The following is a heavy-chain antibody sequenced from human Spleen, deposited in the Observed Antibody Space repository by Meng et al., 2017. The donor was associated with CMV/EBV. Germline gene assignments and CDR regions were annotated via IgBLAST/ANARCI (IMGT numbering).Heavy chain of an antibody. D-gene: IGHD1-26*01. V-gene: IGHV4-34*01. CDR2: INHSGST. CDR1: GGSFSGYY. Sequence: VQLQQWGAVLLKPSETLSLTCAVYGGSFSGYYWSWIRQPPGKGPEWIGEINHSGSTNYNPSLKSRVTISVDTSKNQFSLKLSSVTAADTAVYYCARDAYSGSYLDQGYFDYWGQGTLVTVSS. CDR3: ARDAYSGSYLDQGYFDY. J-gene: IGHJ4*02.